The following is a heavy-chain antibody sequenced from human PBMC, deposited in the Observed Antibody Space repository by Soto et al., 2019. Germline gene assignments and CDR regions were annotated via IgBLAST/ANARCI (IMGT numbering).Heavy chain of an antibody. Sequence: GESLKISGRGSGYDFNTNWYGWVRQLPGRGLEWVGMMYPGDSDTRLHPSLQGHVTLSADVTVSTAFLQWRTLKASDSGMYFCARLPRDCNKTSCYYADHWGQGTSVTVSS. J-gene: IGHJ4*02. V-gene: IGHV5-51*01. CDR1: GYDFNTNW. CDR3: ARLPRDCNKTSCYYADH. D-gene: IGHD3-22*01. CDR2: MYPGDSDT.